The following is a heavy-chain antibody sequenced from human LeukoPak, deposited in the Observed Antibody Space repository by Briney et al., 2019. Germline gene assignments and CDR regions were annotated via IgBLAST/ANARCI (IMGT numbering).Heavy chain of an antibody. CDR1: GFTFSSYS. V-gene: IGHV3-21*01. CDR2: ISSSSSYI. J-gene: IGHJ5*02. D-gene: IGHD3-22*01. CDR3: ARSQNYNDSSGYSS. Sequence: GGSLRLSCAASGFTFSSYSMNWVRQAPGKGLEWVSSISSSSSYIYYADSVKGRFTISRDNAKNSLYLQMNSLRAEDTAVYYCARSQNYNDSSGYSSWGQGTLVTVSS.